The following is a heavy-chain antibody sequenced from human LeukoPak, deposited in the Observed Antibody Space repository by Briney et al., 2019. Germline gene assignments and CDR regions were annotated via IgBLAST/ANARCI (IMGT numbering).Heavy chain of an antibody. Sequence: PGGSLRLSCAASGFTFRSYGMHWVRQAPGKGLEWVSYITGSISTIYYTDSVKGRFTISRDNAKNSVYLQMNSLRLEDTAVYYCARTGLGLYSFDYWGQGTLVTVSS. CDR2: ITGSISTI. D-gene: IGHD3/OR15-3a*01. J-gene: IGHJ4*02. V-gene: IGHV3-48*01. CDR3: ARTGLGLYSFDY. CDR1: GFTFRSYG.